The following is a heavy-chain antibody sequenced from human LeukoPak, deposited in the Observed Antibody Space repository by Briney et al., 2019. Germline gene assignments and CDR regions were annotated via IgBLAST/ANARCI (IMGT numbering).Heavy chain of an antibody. CDR1: GFTFSSYS. D-gene: IGHD2-21*01. Sequence: GGSLRLSCAASGFTFSSYSMKWVRQAQGKGLERVSSISSSSSYICYADSVKGRFTISRDNAKNSLYLQMNSLTADDTAVYYCARDIISDGTYWGQGTLVTVSS. J-gene: IGHJ4*02. V-gene: IGHV3-21*01. CDR2: ISSSSSYI. CDR3: ARDIISDGTY.